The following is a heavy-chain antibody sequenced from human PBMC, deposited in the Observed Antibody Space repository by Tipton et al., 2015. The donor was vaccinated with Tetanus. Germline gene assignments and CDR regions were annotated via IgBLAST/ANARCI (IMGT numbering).Heavy chain of an antibody. CDR2: ISYSGST. J-gene: IGHJ4*02. Sequence: LRLSCAVYGASFSDYYWSWIRQPPGKGLEWLAYISYSGSTNSNYSLRSRITISRDTSKNQFSLKMTSVTAADTAVYYCARANYDFPKKGPFDSWGRGALVIVSS. D-gene: IGHD3-3*01. V-gene: IGHV4-59*12. CDR1: GASFSDYY. CDR3: ARANYDFPKKGPFDS.